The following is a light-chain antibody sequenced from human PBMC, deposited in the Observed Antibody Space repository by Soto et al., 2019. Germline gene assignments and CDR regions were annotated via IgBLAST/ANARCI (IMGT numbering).Light chain of an antibody. CDR3: QKYNVSPLT. CDR2: VAS. CDR1: QSVNSS. J-gene: IGKJ4*01. Sequence: EIVMTQSPVTLSVSPGDRATLSCRASQSVNSSLAWYQQKPGQTPKLLIYVASTRATGIPARFSGSGSGTEFTLTISSLQSEDFAVYYCQKYNVSPLTFGGGTKVEF. V-gene: IGKV3-15*01.